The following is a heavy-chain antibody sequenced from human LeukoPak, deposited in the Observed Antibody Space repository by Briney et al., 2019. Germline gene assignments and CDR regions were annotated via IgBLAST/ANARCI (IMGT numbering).Heavy chain of an antibody. CDR3: AELGITMIGGV. CDR1: GFTFSNYA. V-gene: IGHV3-21*01. D-gene: IGHD3-10*02. J-gene: IGHJ6*04. Sequence: PGGSLRLSCAASGFTFSNYAMSWVRQALGKALEWVSSITSSGTYIFYADSVKGRFTISRDNAKNSLYLQMNSLGPEDTAVYYCAELGITMIGGVWGKGTTVTISS. CDR2: ITSSGTYI.